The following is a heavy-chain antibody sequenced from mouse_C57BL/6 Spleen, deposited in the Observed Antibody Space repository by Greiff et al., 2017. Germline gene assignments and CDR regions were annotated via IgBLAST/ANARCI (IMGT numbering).Heavy chain of an antibody. CDR3: ARSGYYSNYRWYFDV. V-gene: IGHV1-80*01. CDR2: IYPGDGDT. D-gene: IGHD2-5*01. Sequence: VKLMESGAELVKPGASVKISCKASGYAFSSYWMNWVKQRPGKGLEWIGQIYPGDGDTNYNGKFKGKATLTADKSSSTAYMQLRSLTSEDSAVYVCARSGYYSNYRWYFDVWGTGTTVTVSS. CDR1: GYAFSSYW. J-gene: IGHJ1*03.